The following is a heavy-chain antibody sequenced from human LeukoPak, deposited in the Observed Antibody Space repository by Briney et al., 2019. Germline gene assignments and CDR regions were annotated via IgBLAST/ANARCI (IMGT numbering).Heavy chain of an antibody. CDR3: AKARTQNIAARRVDY. Sequence: QPGGSLRLSCAASGFTFSSDSMTWVRQAPGKGLEWVAFIRYDGSNKYYADSVKGRFTISRDNSKNTLYLQMNSLRAEDTAVYYCAKARTQNIAARRVDYWGQGTLVTVSS. CDR1: GFTFSSDS. J-gene: IGHJ4*02. V-gene: IGHV3-30*02. CDR2: IRYDGSNK. D-gene: IGHD6-6*01.